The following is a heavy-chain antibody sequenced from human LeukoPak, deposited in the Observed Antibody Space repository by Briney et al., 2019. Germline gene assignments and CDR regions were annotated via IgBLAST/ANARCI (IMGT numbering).Heavy chain of an antibody. CDR3: ARHTAIRPYYYYYYMDV. Sequence: PSETLSLTCTVSGGSISSYYRSWIRQPAGKGLEWIGRIYTSGSTNYNPSLKSRVTMSVDTSKNQFSLKLSSVTAADTAVYYCARHTAIRPYYYYYYMDVWGKGTTVTVSS. D-gene: IGHD5-18*01. J-gene: IGHJ6*03. V-gene: IGHV4-4*07. CDR2: IYTSGST. CDR1: GGSISSYY.